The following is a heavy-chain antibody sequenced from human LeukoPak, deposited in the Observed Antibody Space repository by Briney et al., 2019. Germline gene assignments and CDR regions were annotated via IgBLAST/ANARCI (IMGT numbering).Heavy chain of an antibody. CDR3: ATYDNWVAGDV. V-gene: IGHV3-48*03. J-gene: IGHJ6*02. D-gene: IGHD1-20*01. Sequence: PGGSLRLSCAASGFTFSSYEMNWVRQAPGRGLEWVSYIGNTGRTIYYTDSVKGRFTVSRDNARNSLFLQMNGLRVEDTAVYYCATYDNWVAGDVWGQGTTVSVSS. CDR1: GFTFSSYE. CDR2: IGNTGRTI.